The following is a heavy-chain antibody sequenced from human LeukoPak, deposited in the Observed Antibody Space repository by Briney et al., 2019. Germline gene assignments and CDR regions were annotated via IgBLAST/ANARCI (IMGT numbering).Heavy chain of an antibody. CDR2: INHSGST. CDR1: VGSFSGYY. V-gene: IGHV4-34*01. Sequence: SEALSLTRAVYVGSFSGYYWSWIRQPPGKGLEGVGEINHSGSTNYNPSLKRRVTISVHKPMNEFSLNLSSVTAADTAGYYCARHLGVRGANYFFDYWGQGTLVTVSS. J-gene: IGHJ4*02. D-gene: IGHD3-10*01. CDR3: ARHLGVRGANYFFDY.